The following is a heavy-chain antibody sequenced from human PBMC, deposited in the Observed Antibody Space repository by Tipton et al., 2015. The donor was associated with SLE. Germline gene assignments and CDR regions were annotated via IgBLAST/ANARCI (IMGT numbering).Heavy chain of an antibody. Sequence: GSLRLSCAASGFTFSSYSMNWVRQAPGKGLEWVSSISSSSSYIYYADSVKGRFTISRDNAKNSLYLQMNSLRAEDTALYYCARGVGQLVLESWFDPWGQGTLVTVSS. CDR3: ARGVGQLVLESWFDP. CDR2: ISSSSSYI. V-gene: IGHV3-21*04. J-gene: IGHJ5*02. D-gene: IGHD6-6*01. CDR1: GFTFSSYS.